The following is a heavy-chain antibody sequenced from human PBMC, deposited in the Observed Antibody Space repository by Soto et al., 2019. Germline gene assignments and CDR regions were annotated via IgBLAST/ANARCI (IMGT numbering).Heavy chain of an antibody. Sequence: SETLSLTCTVSGGSISSSSYYWGWIRQPPGKGLEWIGSIYYSGSTYYNPSLKSRITISVDTSKNQFSLKLSSVTAADTAVYYCARQQQLVDYWGQGTLVTVPQ. V-gene: IGHV4-39*01. J-gene: IGHJ4*02. CDR3: ARQQQLVDY. CDR1: GGSISSSSYY. D-gene: IGHD6-13*01. CDR2: IYYSGST.